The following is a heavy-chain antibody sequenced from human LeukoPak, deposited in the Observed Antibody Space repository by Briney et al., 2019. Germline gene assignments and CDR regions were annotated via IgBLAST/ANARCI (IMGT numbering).Heavy chain of an antibody. J-gene: IGHJ4*02. CDR1: GFTFSSYS. CDR2: ISSSSYI. D-gene: IGHD3-10*01. CDR3: ARIHYYGSGSHGFDY. Sequence: GGSLRLSCAASGFTFSSYSMNWVRQAPGKGLEWVSSISSSSYIYYADSVKGRFTISRDNAKNSLYLQMNSLRAEDTAVYYCARIHYYGSGSHGFDYWGQGTLVTVSS. V-gene: IGHV3-21*01.